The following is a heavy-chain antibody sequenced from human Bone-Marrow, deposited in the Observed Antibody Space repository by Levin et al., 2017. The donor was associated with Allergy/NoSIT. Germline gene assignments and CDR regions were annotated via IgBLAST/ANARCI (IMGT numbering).Heavy chain of an antibody. CDR3: ARGVDFAFDI. CDR1: RFTFSSYG. D-gene: IGHD3-3*01. CDR2: MWYDGNNK. V-gene: IGHV3-33*01. Sequence: PGGSLRLSCAASRFTFSSYGMHWVRQAPGKGLEWVSLMWYDGNNKYYADSVKGRFTISRDNSKNTLYLQMNSLSAEDTAVYYCARGVDFAFDIWGQGTMVTVSS. J-gene: IGHJ3*02.